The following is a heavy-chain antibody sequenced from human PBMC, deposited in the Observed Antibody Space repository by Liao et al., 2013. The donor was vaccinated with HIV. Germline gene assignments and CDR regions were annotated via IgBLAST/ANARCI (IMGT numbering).Heavy chain of an antibody. CDR1: GDSMTSYY. J-gene: IGHJ4*02. CDR2: VYYSGST. D-gene: IGHD5-12*01. CDR3: ARVYSGYDY. V-gene: IGHV4-39*07. Sequence: QVQLQESGPGLVKPSETLSLTCSVSGDSMTSYYWGWIRQPPGKGLEWIGSVYYSGSTYYNPSLKSRVTISVDTSKSQFSLKMTSVTAADTAVYYCARVYSGYDYWGQGIQVTVSS.